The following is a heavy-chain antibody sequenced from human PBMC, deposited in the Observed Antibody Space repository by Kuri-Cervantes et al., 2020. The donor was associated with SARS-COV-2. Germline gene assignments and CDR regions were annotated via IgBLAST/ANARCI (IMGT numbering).Heavy chain of an antibody. J-gene: IGHJ3*02. CDR3: VGHLLLIDAFDI. V-gene: IGHV3-30-3*01. Sequence: GGSLRLSCAASGFTFSSYWMSWVRQAPGKGLEWVAVISYDGSNKYYADSVKGRFTISRDNSKNTLYLQMNSLRAEDTAVYYCVGHLLLIDAFDIWGQGTMVTVSS. CDR2: ISYDGSNK. CDR1: GFTFSSYW.